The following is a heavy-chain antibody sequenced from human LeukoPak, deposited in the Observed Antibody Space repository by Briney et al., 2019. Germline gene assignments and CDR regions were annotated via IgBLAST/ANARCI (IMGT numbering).Heavy chain of an antibody. CDR1: GFTFSSYG. Sequence: PGRSLRLSCAASGFTFSSYGMHWVRQAPGKGLEWVAVISCDGSNKYYADSVKGRFTISRDNSKNTLYLQMNSLRAEDTAVYYCAKDRRVYGDWGTLDYWGQGTLVTVSS. J-gene: IGHJ4*02. D-gene: IGHD4-17*01. CDR3: AKDRRVYGDWGTLDY. CDR2: ISCDGSNK. V-gene: IGHV3-30*18.